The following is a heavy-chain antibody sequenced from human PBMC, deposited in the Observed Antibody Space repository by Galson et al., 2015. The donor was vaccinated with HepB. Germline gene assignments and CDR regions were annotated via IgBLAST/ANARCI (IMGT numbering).Heavy chain of an antibody. CDR3: AHSPYSSGWSDRFDY. D-gene: IGHD6-13*01. CDR2: IYWDDDK. Sequence: LVKPTQTLTLTCSFSGFSLTTSGAGVGWIRQPPGKALEWLALIYWDDDKRYSPSLKSRLTITKDTSKNQVVLTMTNMEPVDTATYYCAHSPYSSGWSDRFDYWGQGTLVTVSS. CDR1: GFSLTTSGAG. V-gene: IGHV2-5*02. J-gene: IGHJ4*02.